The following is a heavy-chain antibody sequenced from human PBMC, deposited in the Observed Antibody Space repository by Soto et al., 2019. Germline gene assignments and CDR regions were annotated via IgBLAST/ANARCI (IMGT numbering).Heavy chain of an antibody. CDR1: GFSFNNAW. J-gene: IGHJ4*02. V-gene: IGHV3-15*07. Sequence: EVQLVESGGGLVKPGGSLRLSCAASGFSFNNAWMNWVRQVPGEGLEWVGRIISKSDGESTEYAAPVKGRFTISRDDSKNTVYLQMNSLKTEDTAVYYCALITSDYWGQGTLVTVSS. CDR2: IISKSDGEST. CDR3: ALITSDY.